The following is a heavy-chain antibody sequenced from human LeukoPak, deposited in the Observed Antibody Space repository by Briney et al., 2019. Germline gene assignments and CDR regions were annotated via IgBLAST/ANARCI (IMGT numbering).Heavy chain of an antibody. V-gene: IGHV3-30-3*01. CDR1: GFTFSTSA. CDR2: ISYDGSNT. D-gene: IGHD3-22*01. CDR3: ARAGNFDSGGYYYGIDY. Sequence: GGSLRLSCAASGFTFSTSAMHWVRQAPGKGLEWVAVISYDGSNTYYADSVRGRFTISRDDSKNTLYLQMNSLRAEDTAVYYCARAGNFDSGGYYYGIDYWGQGTLVTVSS. J-gene: IGHJ4*02.